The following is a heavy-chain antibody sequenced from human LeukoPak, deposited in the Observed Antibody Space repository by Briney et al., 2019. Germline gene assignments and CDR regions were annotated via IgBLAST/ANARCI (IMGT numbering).Heavy chain of an antibody. Sequence: GGSLRLSCAASGFTFSSYGMHWVRQAPGKGLEWVANIKQDGSEKYYVDSVKGRFTISRDNAKNSLYLQMNSLRAEDTAVYYCARDSLNPSGGTDNSVYWGQGTLVTVSS. V-gene: IGHV3-7*01. D-gene: IGHD2-15*01. CDR2: IKQDGSEK. CDR1: GFTFSSYG. J-gene: IGHJ4*02. CDR3: ARDSLNPSGGTDNSVY.